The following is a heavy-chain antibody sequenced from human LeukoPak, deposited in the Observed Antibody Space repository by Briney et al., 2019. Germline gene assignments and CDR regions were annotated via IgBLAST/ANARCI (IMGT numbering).Heavy chain of an antibody. V-gene: IGHV3-23*01. CDR3: AKDRSMTTAITYFDY. Sequence: GGSLRLSCAAPGFTFRSYVMGWVRQAPGKGLEWVSSNGDSGGSTFYADSVKGRFTISRDNSKNTLYLQMNRLRAEDTAVYYCAKDRSMTTAITYFDYWGQGTLVTVSS. CDR2: NGDSGGST. CDR1: GFTFRSYV. D-gene: IGHD4-11*01. J-gene: IGHJ4*02.